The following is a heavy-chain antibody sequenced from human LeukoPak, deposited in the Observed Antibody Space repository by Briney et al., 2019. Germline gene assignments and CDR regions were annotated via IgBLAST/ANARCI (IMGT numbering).Heavy chain of an antibody. D-gene: IGHD2-2*01. CDR2: IGYDGSSK. Sequence: GGSLRPSCAASGFTFSIYGMNWVRQAQGKGLEWVTKIGYDGSSKFYGESVKGRFIISRDNSKNTLYLQMNSLRAEDTAVYYCAKVLPGSCGSISCPFDYWGQGTLVTVSS. CDR3: AKVLPGSCGSISCPFDY. J-gene: IGHJ4*02. CDR1: GFTFSIYG. V-gene: IGHV3-30*02.